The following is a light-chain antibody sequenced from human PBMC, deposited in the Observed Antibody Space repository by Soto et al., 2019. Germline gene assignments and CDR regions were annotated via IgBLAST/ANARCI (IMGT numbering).Light chain of an antibody. CDR3: QQYDNLPSIT. CDR1: QDISNY. J-gene: IGKJ5*01. CDR2: DAS. V-gene: IGKV1-33*01. Sequence: DIQMTQSPSSLSASVGDRVTITCQASQDISNYLNWYQQKPWKAPKLLIYDASNLETGVPSRFSGSRSGTDFTFTISSLQPEDIATYYCQQYDNLPSITFGQGTRLDFK.